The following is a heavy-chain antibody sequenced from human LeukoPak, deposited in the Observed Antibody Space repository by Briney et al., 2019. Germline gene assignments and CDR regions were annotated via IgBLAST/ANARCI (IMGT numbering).Heavy chain of an antibody. V-gene: IGHV3-21*01. Sequence: GGSLRPSCAASGFTFSSYSMNWVRQAPGKGLEWVSSISSSSSYIYYADSVKGRFTISRDNAKNSLYLQMNSLRAEDTAVYYCASKITFGGVHGDVWGQGTTVTVSS. CDR3: ASKITFGGVHGDV. CDR2: ISSSSSYI. D-gene: IGHD3-16*01. J-gene: IGHJ6*02. CDR1: GFTFSSYS.